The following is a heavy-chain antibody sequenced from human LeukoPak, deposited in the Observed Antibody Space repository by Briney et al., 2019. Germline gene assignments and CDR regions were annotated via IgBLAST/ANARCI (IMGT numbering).Heavy chain of an antibody. Sequence: PGRSLRLSCAASGFTFDDYGMSWVRQAPGKGLEWVSGINWNGGSTGYADSVRGRFTISRDNAKNSLYLQMNSLRAEDTALYYCSGGIRLGELSSWGQGTLVTVSS. V-gene: IGHV3-20*04. CDR2: INWNGGST. CDR1: GFTFDDYG. CDR3: SGGIRLGELSS. J-gene: IGHJ5*02. D-gene: IGHD3-16*02.